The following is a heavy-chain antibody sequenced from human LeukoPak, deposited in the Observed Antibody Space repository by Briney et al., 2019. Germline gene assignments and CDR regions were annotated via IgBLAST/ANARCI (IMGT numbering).Heavy chain of an antibody. CDR1: GASISSTNW. CDR2: MHHSGRT. J-gene: IGHJ5*02. V-gene: IGHV4-4*02. Sequence: SEALSLTCAISGASISSTNWWIWVRQPPGKGLESIGEMHHSGRTNYNPSLKSRITISVDKSKNQVFLRLNSVAAADTALYYCARAQEGCSRASCYLEPWGQGTLVTVSS. CDR3: ARAQEGCSRASCYLEP. D-gene: IGHD2-2*01.